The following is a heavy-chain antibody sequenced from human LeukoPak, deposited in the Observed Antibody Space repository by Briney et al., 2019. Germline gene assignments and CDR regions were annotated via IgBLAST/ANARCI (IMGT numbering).Heavy chain of an antibody. D-gene: IGHD5-18*01. CDR2: ISSSSSYI. J-gene: IGHJ4*02. CDR1: GFTLSSYS. V-gene: IGHV3-21*01. CDR3: ARGQLWLLMDY. Sequence: GGSLRLSCAASGFTLSSYSMNWVRQAPGKGLEWVSSISSSSSYIYYADSVKGRFTISRDNAKNSLYLQMNSLRAEDTAVYYCARGQLWLLMDYWGQGTLVTVSS.